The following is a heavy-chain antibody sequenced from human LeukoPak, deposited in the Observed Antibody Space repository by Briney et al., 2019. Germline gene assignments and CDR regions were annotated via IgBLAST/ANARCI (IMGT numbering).Heavy chain of an antibody. D-gene: IGHD5-12*01. CDR1: GFSFDNYA. J-gene: IGHJ4*02. Sequence: GGSLRLSCVASGFSFDNYAMNWVRQAPGKGLGWFSLIIGSSGSTFYADSAKGRFTISRDKSKNTLYLQMNSLRAEDTAVYYCAKGAYDYIEIAYFDYWGQGSLVTVSS. V-gene: IGHV3-23*01. CDR2: IIGSSGST. CDR3: AKGAYDYIEIAYFDY.